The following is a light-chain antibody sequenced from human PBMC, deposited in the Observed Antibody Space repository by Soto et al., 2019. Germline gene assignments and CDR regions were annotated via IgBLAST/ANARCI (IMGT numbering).Light chain of an antibody. V-gene: IGLV1-44*01. CDR2: TNH. CDR1: ASNLGGNP. Sequence: QSVLTQPPSVSGTPGQTVSISCSGSASNLGGNPVNWYQHLPGAAPKLLIYTNHQRPSGVPDRFSGSKSGTSASLAISGLRSEDEANVYCAAWDDSLNAVVFGGGTKLTVL. CDR3: AAWDDSLNAVV. J-gene: IGLJ2*01.